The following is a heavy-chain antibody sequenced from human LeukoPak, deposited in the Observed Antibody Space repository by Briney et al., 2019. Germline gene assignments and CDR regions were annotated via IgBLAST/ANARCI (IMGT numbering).Heavy chain of an antibody. CDR2: INSDGSST. V-gene: IGHV3-74*01. Sequence: GGSLRLSCAASGFTFSSYWMHWVRQAPGKGLVWFSCINSDGSSTSYADSVKGRFTISRDNAKNTLYLQMNSLRAEDTAVYYCASSGYSYGDFDYWGQGTLVTVSS. D-gene: IGHD5-18*01. CDR3: ASSGYSYGDFDY. CDR1: GFTFSSYW. J-gene: IGHJ4*02.